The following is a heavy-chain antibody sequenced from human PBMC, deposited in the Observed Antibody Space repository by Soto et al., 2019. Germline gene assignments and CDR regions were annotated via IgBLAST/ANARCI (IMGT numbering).Heavy chain of an antibody. CDR3: ASAITIFGVVPDRPYYYYGMDV. CDR2: IIPIFGTA. Sequence: ASVKVSCKASGGTFSSYAISWVRQAPGQGLEWMGGIIPIFGTANYAQKFQGRVTITADESTSTAYMELSSPRSEDTAVYYCASAITIFGVVPDRPYYYYGMDVWGQGTTVTVSS. J-gene: IGHJ6*02. V-gene: IGHV1-69*13. D-gene: IGHD3-3*01. CDR1: GGTFSSYA.